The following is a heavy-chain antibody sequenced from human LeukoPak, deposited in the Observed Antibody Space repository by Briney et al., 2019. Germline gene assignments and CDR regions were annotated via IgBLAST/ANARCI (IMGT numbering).Heavy chain of an antibody. CDR1: GFSLSTSGMC. J-gene: IGHJ4*02. V-gene: IGHV2-70*11. CDR2: IDWDDDK. D-gene: IGHD6-13*01. CDR3: ARTPPVAAAGSFDY. Sequence: SGPTLVHPTQTLTLTCTFSGFSLSTSGMCVSWIRQPPGKALEWLARIDWDDDKYYSTSLKTRLTISMDTSKNQVVLTMTNMDPVDTATYYCARTPPVAAAGSFDYWGQGTLVTVSS.